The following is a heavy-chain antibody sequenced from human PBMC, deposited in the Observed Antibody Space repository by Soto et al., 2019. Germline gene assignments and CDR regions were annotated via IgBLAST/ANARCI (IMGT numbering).Heavy chain of an antibody. D-gene: IGHD6-19*01. CDR2: ISSTSKYI. CDR1: GFTFSNYS. V-gene: IGHV3-21*01. J-gene: IGHJ5*01. CDR3: ARGLSSGWFDY. Sequence: EVQLVESGGGLVKPGGSLRVSCAASGFTFSNYSMNWVRQAPGKGLEWVSSISSTSKYIYYADSVKGLFTISRDNAKKSLYLQMNSLRTDDTAVYYCARGLSSGWFDYCGHVTLVTVSA.